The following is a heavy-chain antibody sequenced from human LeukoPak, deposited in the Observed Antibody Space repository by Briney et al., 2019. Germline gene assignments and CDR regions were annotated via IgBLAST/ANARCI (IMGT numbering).Heavy chain of an antibody. D-gene: IGHD3-22*01. CDR2: ISYDGSNK. CDR3: ARGGYYDIRESVFDY. V-gene: IGHV3-30*01. CDR1: GFTFSSCA. J-gene: IGHJ4*02. Sequence: PGGSLRLSCAASGFTFSSCAMHWVRQAPGKGLEWVAVISYDGSNKYYADSVKGRFTISRDNSKNTLYLQMNSLRAEDTAVYYCARGGYYDIRESVFDYWGQGTLVTVSS.